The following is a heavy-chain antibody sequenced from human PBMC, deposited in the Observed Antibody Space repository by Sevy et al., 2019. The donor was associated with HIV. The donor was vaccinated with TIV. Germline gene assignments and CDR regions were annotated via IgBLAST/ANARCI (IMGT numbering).Heavy chain of an antibody. CDR3: AREGSRRGGSYYDFWSGYLGDAFDI. J-gene: IGHJ3*02. CDR1: GFTFSSYS. Sequence: GGSLRLSCAASGFTFSSYSMNWVRQAPGKGLEWVSYISSSSSTIYYADSVKGRFTISRDNAKNSLYLQMNSLRDEDTAVYYCAREGSRRGGSYYDFWSGYLGDAFDIWGHGTMVTVSS. CDR2: ISSSSSTI. D-gene: IGHD3-3*01. V-gene: IGHV3-48*02.